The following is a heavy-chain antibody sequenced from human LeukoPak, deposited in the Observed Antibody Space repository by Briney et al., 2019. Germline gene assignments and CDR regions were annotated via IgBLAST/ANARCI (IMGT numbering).Heavy chain of an antibody. J-gene: IGHJ4*02. CDR1: GGSISSYY. Sequence: SETLSLTCTVSGGSISSYYWSWIRQPAGKGLEWIGRIYTSGRTYYNPSLKSRVSMSVDTSKNQFSLKLSSVTAADTAVYYCARLSTVTTSFDYWGQGTLVTVSS. CDR2: IYTSGRT. V-gene: IGHV4-4*07. CDR3: ARLSTVTTSFDY. D-gene: IGHD4-11*01.